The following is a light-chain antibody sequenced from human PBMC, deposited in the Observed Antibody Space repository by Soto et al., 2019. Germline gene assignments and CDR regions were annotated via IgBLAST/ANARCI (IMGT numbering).Light chain of an antibody. Sequence: ESVRTQSPATLSVSPGERATLSCRASQSVSSNLAWYQQKPGQAPRLLIYGASTRATGIPARFSGSGSGTEFTLTVSSLQSEDFAVYYCQQYNNWPFTFGPGTKVDIK. V-gene: IGKV3-15*01. CDR2: GAS. J-gene: IGKJ3*01. CDR3: QQYNNWPFT. CDR1: QSVSSN.